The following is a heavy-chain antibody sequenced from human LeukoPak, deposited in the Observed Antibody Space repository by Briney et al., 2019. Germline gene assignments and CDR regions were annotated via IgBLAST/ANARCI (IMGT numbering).Heavy chain of an antibody. CDR3: VRGGGGVHYYGSGSYYNSYFDY. V-gene: IGHV3-48*02. Sequence: SGGSLRLSCAASGFAFSSYGMHWVRQAPGKGLEWLSYIDRTSVTIYYADSVKGRFTISRDNAKNSLYLQMNSLRDEDTAVYYCVRGGGGVHYYGSGSYYNSYFDYWGQGALVTVSS. J-gene: IGHJ4*02. CDR1: GFAFSSYG. CDR2: IDRTSVTI. D-gene: IGHD3-10*01.